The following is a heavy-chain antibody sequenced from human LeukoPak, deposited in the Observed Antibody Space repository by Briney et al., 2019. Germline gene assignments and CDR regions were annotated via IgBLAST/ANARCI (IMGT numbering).Heavy chain of an antibody. CDR2: IGTAGDT. Sequence: TGGSLRLSCAASGFTLSNYDMHWVRQAPGKGLEWVSGIGTAGDTSYPGSVKGRFTISRENAKNSLYLQRSSLSAGDTALYYCARLRRGLGNAFDIWGQGTMVTVSS. CDR3: ARLRRGLGNAFDI. CDR1: GFTLSNYD. V-gene: IGHV3-13*04. D-gene: IGHD3-16*01. J-gene: IGHJ3*02.